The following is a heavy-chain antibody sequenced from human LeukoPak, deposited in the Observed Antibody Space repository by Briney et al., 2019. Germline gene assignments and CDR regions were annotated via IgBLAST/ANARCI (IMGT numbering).Heavy chain of an antibody. Sequence: SETLSLTCAVSGGSISSSNWWCGVRQPPGKGLGGVGEIYHSGGTNYNPSLKSRVTISIDKSKNQFSLKLSCVTAADTAVYYCASQGVVTATGYYQHWGQGTLVTVSS. CDR2: IYHSGGT. CDR1: GGSISSSNW. CDR3: ASQGVVTATGYYQH. D-gene: IGHD2-21*02. V-gene: IGHV4-4*02. J-gene: IGHJ1*01.